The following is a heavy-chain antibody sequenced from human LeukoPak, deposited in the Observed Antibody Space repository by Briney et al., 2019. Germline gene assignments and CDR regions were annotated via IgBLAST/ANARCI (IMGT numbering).Heavy chain of an antibody. J-gene: IGHJ4*02. Sequence: RASETLSLTCTVSGGSISSGGYYWSWIRQHPGKGLEWIGYIYYSGSTSYNPSLKSRVTISVDTSKNQFSLKLSSVTAADTAVYYCARGRPEEDIVATIRGQYYFDYWGQGTLVTVSS. V-gene: IGHV4-31*03. D-gene: IGHD5-12*01. CDR1: GGSISSGGYY. CDR3: ARGRPEEDIVATIRGQYYFDY. CDR2: IYYSGST.